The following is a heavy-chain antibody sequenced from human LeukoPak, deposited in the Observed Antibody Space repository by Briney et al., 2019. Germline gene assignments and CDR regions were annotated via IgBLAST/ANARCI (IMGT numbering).Heavy chain of an antibody. V-gene: IGHV6-1*01. CDR3: ARERPLNVVPLDAFDI. D-gene: IGHD2-15*01. CDR1: GDSVSSNSAA. J-gene: IGHJ3*02. Sequence: QTLSLTCAVSGDSVSSNSAAWNWTRQSPSRGLGWLERTYYGSQRSNDYAVSVKSRITINPDTSKNQFSLQLNSVAPEDTAVYYCARERPLNVVPLDAFDIWGQGTMVTVSS. CDR2: TYYGSQRSN.